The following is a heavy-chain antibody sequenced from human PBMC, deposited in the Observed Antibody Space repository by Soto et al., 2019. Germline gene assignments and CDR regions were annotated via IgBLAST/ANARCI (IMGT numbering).Heavy chain of an antibody. CDR1: GFSLSTSGVG. D-gene: IGHD3-16*01. CDR3: AHRHPITYGNDW. J-gene: IGHJ4*02. V-gene: IGHV2-5*02. Sequence: QITLKESGPTLVKPTQTLTLTCTFSGFSLSTSGVGVGWIRQPPGKALEWLALIYWDDDKRYSPSLKSRLTIXKXXSKNQVVLTMTNMDPVDTATYYCAHRHPITYGNDWWSQGTLVTVSS. CDR2: IYWDDDK.